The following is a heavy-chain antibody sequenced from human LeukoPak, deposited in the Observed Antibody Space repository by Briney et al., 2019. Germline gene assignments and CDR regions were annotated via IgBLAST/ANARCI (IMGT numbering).Heavy chain of an antibody. J-gene: IGHJ4*02. D-gene: IGHD3-9*01. V-gene: IGHV3-21*01. CDR2: ITSGGDYI. CDR3: ARGHYDVLAASYKWTPDY. CDR1: GFTFNTFN. Sequence: GGSLRLSSAASGFTFNTFNMNWVRQAPGKGLEWVSSITSGGDYIYYADSVKGRFTTSRDNAKNSLSLQLNSLRVEDTAVYYCARGHYDVLAASYKWTPDYWGQGTLVTVSS.